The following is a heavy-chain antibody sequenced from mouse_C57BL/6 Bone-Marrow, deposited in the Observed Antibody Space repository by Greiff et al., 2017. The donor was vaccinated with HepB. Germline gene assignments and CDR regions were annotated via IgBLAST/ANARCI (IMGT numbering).Heavy chain of an antibody. J-gene: IGHJ3*01. V-gene: IGHV1-81*01. D-gene: IGHD2-5*01. Sequence: VQLQQSGAELARPGASVKLSCKASGYTFTSYGISWVKQRTGQGLEWIGEIYPRSGNTYYNEKFKGKATLTADKSSSTAYMELRSLTSEDSAVYYCAIGDYSNPWFAYWGQGTLVTVSA. CDR2: IYPRSGNT. CDR1: GYTFTSYG. CDR3: AIGDYSNPWFAY.